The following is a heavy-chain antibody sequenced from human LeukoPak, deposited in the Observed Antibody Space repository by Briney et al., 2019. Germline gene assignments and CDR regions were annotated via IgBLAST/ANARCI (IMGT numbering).Heavy chain of an antibody. D-gene: IGHD3-3*01. CDR2: IKSKTDGGTT. V-gene: IGHV3-15*01. CDR3: TTASDDFWSGYSDY. J-gene: IGHJ4*02. Sequence: GGSLRLSXAASGFTFSNAWMSWVRQAPGKGLEWVGRIKSKTDGGTTDYAAPVKGRFTISRDDSKNTLYLQMNSLKTEDTAVYYCTTASDDFWSGYSDYWGQGTLVTVSS. CDR1: GFTFSNAW.